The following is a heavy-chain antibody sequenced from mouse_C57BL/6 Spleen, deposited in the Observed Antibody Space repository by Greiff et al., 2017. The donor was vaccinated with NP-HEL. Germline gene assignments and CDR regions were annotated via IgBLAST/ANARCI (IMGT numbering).Heavy chain of an antibody. CDR2: IYPGDGDT. V-gene: IGHV1-82*01. D-gene: IGHD1-1*01. CDR1: GYAFSSSW. CDR3: ARKGGGSSYHRYWYFDV. Sequence: QVQLKESGPELVKPGASVKISCKASGYAFSSSWMNWVKQRPGKGLEWIGRIYPGDGDTNYNGKFKGKATLTADKSSSTAYMQLSSLTSEDSAVYFCARKGGGSSYHRYWYFDVWGTGTTVTVSS. J-gene: IGHJ1*03.